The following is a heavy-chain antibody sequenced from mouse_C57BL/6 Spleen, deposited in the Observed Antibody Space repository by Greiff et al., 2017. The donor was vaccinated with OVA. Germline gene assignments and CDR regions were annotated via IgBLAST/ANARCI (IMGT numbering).Heavy chain of an antibody. Sequence: EVQLQQSGPGLVKPSQSLSPTCSVTGYSITCGYYWNWIRQFQGNKLEWMGYISYDGSNNYNPSLKNRISITRDKSKDQFFLKLNSVTTEDTATYYCARYQGLGRGYFDYWGKGTTLTVSS. J-gene: IGHJ2*01. D-gene: IGHD4-1*01. V-gene: IGHV3-6*01. CDR2: ISYDGSN. CDR1: GYSITCGYY. CDR3: ARYQGLGRGYFDY.